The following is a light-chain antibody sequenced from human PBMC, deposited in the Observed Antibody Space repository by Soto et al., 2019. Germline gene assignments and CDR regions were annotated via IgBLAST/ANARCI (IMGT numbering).Light chain of an antibody. J-gene: IGKJ4*01. V-gene: IGKV1-39*01. CDR1: QSISSY. CDR2: AAS. CDR3: QRSDSPRFT. Sequence: DIQMTQSPSSLSASVGDRVTITCRASQSISSYLNWYQQKPGKAPKLLIYAASSLQSGVPSRFSGSGSGTDFTLTISSLQPEDFATYSCQRSDSPRFTFGGGTKVDIK.